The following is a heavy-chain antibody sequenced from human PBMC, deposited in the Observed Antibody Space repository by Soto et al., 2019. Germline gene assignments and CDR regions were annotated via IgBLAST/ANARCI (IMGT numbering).Heavy chain of an antibody. J-gene: IGHJ6*02. D-gene: IGHD3-10*01. CDR1: GGSISSSSYY. CDR2: IYYSGST. Sequence: QLQLQESGPGLVKPSETLSLTCTVSGGSISSSSYYWGWIRQPPGKGLEWIGSIYYSGSTYYNPSLKSRVTIAVHPPTNQFSLKLSSVTAADTAVYYCASHRAPGRNSYGMDVWGQGTTVTVSS. V-gene: IGHV4-39*01. CDR3: ASHRAPGRNSYGMDV.